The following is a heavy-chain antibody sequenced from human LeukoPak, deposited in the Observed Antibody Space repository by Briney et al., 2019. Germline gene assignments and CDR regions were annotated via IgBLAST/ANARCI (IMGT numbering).Heavy chain of an antibody. CDR2: IYYSGST. Sequence: PSETLSLTCTVSGGSISNSSYYWGWIRQPPGKGLEGIGSIYYSGSTYYNPSLNSRITISVDTSKNQFSLKLSSVTAADTAVYYCARAQTGEGDADTRAILIWFGEFTNDAFDIWGQGTMVTVSS. CDR3: ARAQTGEGDADTRAILIWFGEFTNDAFDI. J-gene: IGHJ3*02. D-gene: IGHD3-10*01. V-gene: IGHV4-39*01. CDR1: GGSISNSSYY.